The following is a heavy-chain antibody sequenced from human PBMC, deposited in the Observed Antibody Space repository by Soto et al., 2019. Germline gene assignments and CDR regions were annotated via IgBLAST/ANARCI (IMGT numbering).Heavy chain of an antibody. Sequence: QVQLQESGPGLVKPSQTLSLTCTVSGGSISSGGSYWSWIRQSPGKGLEWIGYIYYSGTTYYNPSLKSRVSISLDTSKNQLSLKLSSVTAADTAISYCASGHCFSSSCSYLDLWGRGTLVTVSS. D-gene: IGHD2-2*01. CDR1: GGSISSGGSY. J-gene: IGHJ2*01. CDR2: IYYSGTT. V-gene: IGHV4-31*03. CDR3: ASGHCFSSSCSYLDL.